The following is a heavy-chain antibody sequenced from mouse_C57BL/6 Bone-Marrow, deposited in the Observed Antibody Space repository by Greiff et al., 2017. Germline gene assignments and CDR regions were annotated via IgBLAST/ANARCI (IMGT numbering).Heavy chain of an antibody. CDR2: IWRGGST. CDR3: ASSTPGY. D-gene: IGHD2-1*01. CDR1: GFSLTSYG. V-gene: IGHV2-2*01. Sequence: QVQLQQSGPGLVQPSQSLSITCTVSGFSLTSYGVHWVRQSPGKGLEWLGVIWRGGSTDYNAAFISSLSISKDKSKSQVFFKMHSLQADDTAIYYCASSTPGYWGQGTTLTVSS. J-gene: IGHJ2*01.